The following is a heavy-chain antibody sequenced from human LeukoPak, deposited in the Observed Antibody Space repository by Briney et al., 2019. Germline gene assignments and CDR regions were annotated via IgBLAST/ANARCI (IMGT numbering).Heavy chain of an antibody. CDR2: MNPNSGNT. Sequence: GASVKVSCKASGYTFTSYDINWVRQATGQGLEWMGWMNPNSGNTGYAQKFQGRVTITRTPSISTAYMELSSLRSEDTAVYYCARSQLPGVDTFDYCGQGTLVSVSS. V-gene: IGHV1-8*03. D-gene: IGHD5-18*01. CDR3: ARSQLPGVDTFDY. J-gene: IGHJ4*02. CDR1: GYTFTSYD.